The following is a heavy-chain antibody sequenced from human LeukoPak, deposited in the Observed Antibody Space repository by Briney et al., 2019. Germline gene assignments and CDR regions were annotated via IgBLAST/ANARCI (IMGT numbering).Heavy chain of an antibody. CDR1: GYTFTGYY. CDR2: INPNSGGT. CDR3: ARARSASWYGSSSEPYFDD. V-gene: IGHV1-2*02. Sequence: WASVKVSCKASGYTFTGYYMHWVRQAPGQGLEWMGWINPNSGGTNYAQNFQGRVTMTRDTSITTAYMELSRLRSDDTAVYYCARARSASWYGSSSEPYFDDWGQGALVTVSS. J-gene: IGHJ4*02. D-gene: IGHD6-13*01.